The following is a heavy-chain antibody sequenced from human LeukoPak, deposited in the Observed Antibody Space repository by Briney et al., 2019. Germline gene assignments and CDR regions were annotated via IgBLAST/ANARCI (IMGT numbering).Heavy chain of an antibody. CDR3: ARADVARIAAGGTSRFDP. J-gene: IGHJ5*02. Sequence: SVKVSCKASGGTFSSYAISWVRQAPGQGLEWMGRIIPILGIANYAQKFQGRVTITADKSTSTAYMELSSLRSEDTAVYYCARADVARIAAGGTSRFDPWGQGTLVTVSS. D-gene: IGHD6-13*01. V-gene: IGHV1-69*04. CDR2: IIPILGIA. CDR1: GGTFSSYA.